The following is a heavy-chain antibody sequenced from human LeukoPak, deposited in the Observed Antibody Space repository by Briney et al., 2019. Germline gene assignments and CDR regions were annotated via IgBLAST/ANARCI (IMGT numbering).Heavy chain of an antibody. CDR2: ISSGGSTI. Sequence: GGSLRLSCAASGFTFTSHSMNWVRQGPEKGLEWVSYISSGGSTIYYADSVKGRFTISRDNAKNSLFLQMNSLRAEDTAIYFCARDETYAYDSRGYPKNPFDFWGPGTMDTVSS. CDR1: GFTFTSHS. V-gene: IGHV3-48*04. CDR3: ARDETYAYDSRGYPKNPFDF. J-gene: IGHJ3*01. D-gene: IGHD3-22*01.